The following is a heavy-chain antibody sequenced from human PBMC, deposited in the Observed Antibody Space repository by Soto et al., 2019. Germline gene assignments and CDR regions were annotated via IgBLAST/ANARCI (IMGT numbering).Heavy chain of an antibody. Sequence: PGGSLRLSCAASGFTFSSYAMSWVRQAPGKGLEWVSAISGSGGSTYYADSVKGRFTISRDNSKNTLYLQMNSLRAEDTAVYYCAKTELAAMRYYYYGMDVWGQGTTVTVSS. V-gene: IGHV3-23*01. CDR3: AKTELAAMRYYYYGMDV. CDR2: ISGSGGST. D-gene: IGHD2-2*01. J-gene: IGHJ6*02. CDR1: GFTFSSYA.